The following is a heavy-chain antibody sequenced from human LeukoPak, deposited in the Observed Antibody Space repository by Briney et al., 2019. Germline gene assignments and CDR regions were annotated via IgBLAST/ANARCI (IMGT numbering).Heavy chain of an antibody. CDR3: ARASSGYLRNWFDP. CDR2: IYYSGST. V-gene: IGHV4-30-4*01. D-gene: IGHD3-22*01. J-gene: IGHJ5*02. CDR1: GGSISSGDYY. Sequence: SETLSLTCTVSGGSISSGDYYWSWIRQPPGKGLEWIGYIYYSGSTYYNPSLKSRVSISVDTSKNQFSLKLSSVTAADTAVYYCARASSGYLRNWFDPWGQGTLVTVSS.